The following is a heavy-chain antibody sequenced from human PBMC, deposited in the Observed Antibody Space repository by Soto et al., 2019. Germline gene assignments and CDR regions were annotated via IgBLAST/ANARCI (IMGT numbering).Heavy chain of an antibody. CDR1: GFTFGDAW. V-gene: IGHV3-15*07. CDR3: ITLGPS. Sequence: EVQLVESGGGWVKPGGSLTLSCVASGFTFGDAWMNWVRQAAGKGLEWVGHVKTKSEGETTDYAAPVKGRFTIWRDDSTNTLYLQMNSLKSEDTGKYFCITLGPSWGQGTQVTVSS. J-gene: IGHJ5*02. CDR2: VKTKSEGETT.